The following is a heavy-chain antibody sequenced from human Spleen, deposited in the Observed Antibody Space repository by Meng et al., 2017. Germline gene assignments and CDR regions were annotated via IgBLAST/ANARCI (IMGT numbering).Heavy chain of an antibody. Sequence: GESLKISCAASGFTFDNYSMSWVRQAPGKGLEWVSGINWNGGNTDYADSVKGRFTISRDNAKNSLYLQMNSLRAEDTALYYCAKSLSSSVDYGMDVWGQGTTVTVSS. D-gene: IGHD2-21*01. CDR1: GFTFDNYS. CDR3: AKSLSSSVDYGMDV. J-gene: IGHJ6*02. CDR2: INWNGGNT. V-gene: IGHV3-20*04.